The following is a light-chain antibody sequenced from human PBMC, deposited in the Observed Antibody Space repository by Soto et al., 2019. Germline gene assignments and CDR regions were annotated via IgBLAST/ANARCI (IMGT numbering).Light chain of an antibody. V-gene: IGKV3-11*01. CDR2: DAY. CDR3: QQRSNWPTWT. J-gene: IGKJ1*01. Sequence: EIVITQSPATLSVSPGERATLSCRASQSVSSNLAWYQQKPGQAPRLLIYDAYNRATGIPPRFSGSGSGADLTLTISSLEPEDFAVYYCQQRSNWPTWTFGQGTKVDIK. CDR1: QSVSSN.